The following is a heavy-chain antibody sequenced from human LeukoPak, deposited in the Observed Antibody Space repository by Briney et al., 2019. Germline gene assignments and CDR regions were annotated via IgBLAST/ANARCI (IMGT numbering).Heavy chain of an antibody. CDR1: GFTFSSYE. Sequence: GGSLRLSCVGSGFTFSSYEMNWVRQAPGKGLEWLSYIGNSDSTTHYADSVKGRFSISRDNSNNTLYLQMSSLTAEDTAVYYCAKDGDWAFDHWAQGTLVSVSS. CDR3: AKDGDWAFDH. J-gene: IGHJ4*02. D-gene: IGHD2-21*02. CDR2: IGNSDSTT. V-gene: IGHV3-48*03.